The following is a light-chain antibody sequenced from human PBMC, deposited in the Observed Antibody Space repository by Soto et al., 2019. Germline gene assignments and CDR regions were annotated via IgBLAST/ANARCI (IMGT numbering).Light chain of an antibody. CDR3: MQSMQAPYT. CDR2: EIS. Sequence: EIVMTQTPLSLSVTPGQPASISCKSSRSLLYSDGKVHFCWYVQKSGQPPQALIHEISSRLSAVPERFRGSGSDTDFTLEISRVQPGDVGVYYCMQSMQAPYTFGQGTQLEIK. V-gene: IGKV2D-29*01. J-gene: IGKJ2*01. CDR1: RSLLYSDGKVH.